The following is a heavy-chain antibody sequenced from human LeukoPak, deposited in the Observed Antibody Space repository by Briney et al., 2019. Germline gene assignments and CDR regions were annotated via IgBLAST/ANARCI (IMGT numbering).Heavy chain of an antibody. CDR1: GFTFSDYY. V-gene: IGHV3-11*01. CDR2: ISSSGSTI. D-gene: IGHD2-21*02. CDR3: ARTQYCGGDCYYYYGMDV. J-gene: IGHJ6*02. Sequence: GGSLRLSCAASGFTFSDYYMSWIRQAPGKGLEWVSYISSSGSTIYYADSVKGRFTISRDNAKNSLYLQVNSLRAEDTAVYYCARTQYCGGDCYYYYGMDVWGQGTTVTVSS.